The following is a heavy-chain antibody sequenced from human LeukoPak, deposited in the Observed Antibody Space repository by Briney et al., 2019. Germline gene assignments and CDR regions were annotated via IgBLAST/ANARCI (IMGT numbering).Heavy chain of an antibody. J-gene: IGHJ4*02. CDR3: ARDYRYDF. CDR1: GFSFRSYG. D-gene: IGHD1-14*01. Sequence: PGRSLRLSCRASGFSFRSYGMHWVRQAPGKGPEWLAVIRYDGTNQYYADSARGRFTISRDNSKNTLYLQMNSLRAEDTGVYYCARDYRYDFWGQGTLVTVSS. V-gene: IGHV3-33*01. CDR2: IRYDGTNQ.